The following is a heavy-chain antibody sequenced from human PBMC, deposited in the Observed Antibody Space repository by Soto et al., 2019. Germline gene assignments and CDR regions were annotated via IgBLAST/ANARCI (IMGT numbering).Heavy chain of an antibody. D-gene: IGHD6-6*01. J-gene: IGHJ6*02. CDR3: ARVNNMAARPNYYYGMDV. CDR1: GGSVSSGSYY. V-gene: IGHV4-61*03. CDR2: NYYSGST. Sequence: SETLSLTCTVSGGSVSSGSYYWSWIRQPPGKGLVWIGYNYYSGSTNYNPSHKSRVTISLDTSKIHFSLKLSSVTAADTAVYYCARVNNMAARPNYYYGMDVWGQGTTVTAP.